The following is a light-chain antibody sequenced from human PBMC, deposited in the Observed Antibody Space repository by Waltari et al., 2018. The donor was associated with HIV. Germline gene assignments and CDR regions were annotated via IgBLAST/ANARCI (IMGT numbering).Light chain of an antibody. V-gene: IGKV4-1*01. CDR1: RSILYSSDNRNY. Sequence: DIVMTQSPDSLPVSLGERATINCTSSRSILYSSDNRNYLAWYQQKPRQPPKLLISWASTRESGVPDRFSGSGSGTDFTLTITRLQAEDGAVYHCQQYFRIPPTFGGGTKVQIK. CDR3: QQYFRIPPT. J-gene: IGKJ4*01. CDR2: WAS.